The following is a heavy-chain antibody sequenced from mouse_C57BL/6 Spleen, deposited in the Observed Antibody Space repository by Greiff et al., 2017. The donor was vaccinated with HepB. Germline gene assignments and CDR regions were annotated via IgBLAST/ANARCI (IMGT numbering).Heavy chain of an antibody. Sequence: VQLQQSGAELARPGASVKMSCKASGYTFTSYTMHWVKQRPGQGLEWIGYINPSSGYTKYNQKFKDKATLTADKSSSTAYMQLSSLTSEDSAVYYCAREVTTVVADYWGQGTTLTVSS. D-gene: IGHD1-1*01. V-gene: IGHV1-4*01. CDR1: GYTFTSYT. CDR2: INPSSGYT. J-gene: IGHJ2*01. CDR3: AREVTTVVADY.